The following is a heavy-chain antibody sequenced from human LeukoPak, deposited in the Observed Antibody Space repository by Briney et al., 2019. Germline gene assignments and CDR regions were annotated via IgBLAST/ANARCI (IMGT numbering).Heavy chain of an antibody. CDR3: ARDRGYGYLFDY. Sequence: GGSLRLSCAASGFTFSSYWMHWVRHAPGKGLVWVSRINSDRSSTSYADSVKGRFTISRDNAKNTLYLQMNSLRAEDTAVYYCARDRGYGYLFDYWGQGTLVTVSS. V-gene: IGHV3-74*01. J-gene: IGHJ4*02. D-gene: IGHD5-18*01. CDR1: GFTFSSYW. CDR2: INSDRSST.